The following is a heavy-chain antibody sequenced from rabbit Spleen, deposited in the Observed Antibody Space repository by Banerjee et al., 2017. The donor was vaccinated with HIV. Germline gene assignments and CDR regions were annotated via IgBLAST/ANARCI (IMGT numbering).Heavy chain of an antibody. CDR2: IYAGGSGST. CDR3: ARGAWSTDCMNL. D-gene: IGHD7-1*01. CDR1: GFTLSSYW. Sequence: EESGGDLVKPEGSLTLTCTASGFTLSSYWICWVRQAPGKGLEWIACIYAGGSGSTYYASWAKGRFTISRTSSTTVTLQMTSLTAADTATYFCARGAWSTDCMNLWGQGTLVTVS. V-gene: IGHV1S45*01. J-gene: IGHJ4*01.